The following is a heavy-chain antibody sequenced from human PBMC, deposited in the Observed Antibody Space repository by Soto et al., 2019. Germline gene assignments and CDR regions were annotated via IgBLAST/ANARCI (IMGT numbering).Heavy chain of an antibody. V-gene: IGHV1-2*04. Sequence: ASVKVSCKASGYTFTGYYMHWVRQAPGQGLEWMGWINPNSGGTNYAQKFQGWVTMTRDTSISTAYMELSRLRSDDTAVYYCARAGGIWFGELSYYMDVWGKGTTVTVSS. J-gene: IGHJ6*03. CDR3: ARAGGIWFGELSYYMDV. CDR2: INPNSGGT. CDR1: GYTFTGYY. D-gene: IGHD3-10*01.